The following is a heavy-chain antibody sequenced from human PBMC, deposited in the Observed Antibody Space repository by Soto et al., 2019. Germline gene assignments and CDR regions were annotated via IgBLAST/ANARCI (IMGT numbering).Heavy chain of an antibody. J-gene: IGHJ4*02. V-gene: IGHV1-18*01. CDR3: ARGRQGLLDHYYHSYFDY. CDR2: ISPNLGNT. Sequence: ASVKVSCKASGGTFSSYTISWVRQAPGQGLEWMGRISPNLGNTNYAQKLQGRVTITTDTSTSTAYMELRSLRSDDTAVYYCARGRQGLLDHYYHSYFDYWGQGTLVTVSS. CDR1: GGTFSSYT. D-gene: IGHD3-22*01.